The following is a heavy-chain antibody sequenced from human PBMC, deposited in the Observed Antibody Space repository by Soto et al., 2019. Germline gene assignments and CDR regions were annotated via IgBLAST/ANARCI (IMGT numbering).Heavy chain of an antibody. CDR2: INHSGST. CDR3: ARGLITIFGVEALAPRPEYYYGMDV. CDR1: GGSFSGYY. V-gene: IGHV4-34*01. Sequence: SETLSLTCAVYGGSFSGYYWSWIRQPPGKGLEWIGEINHSGSTNYNPSLKSRVTISVDTSENQFSLKLSSVTAADTAVYYCARGLITIFGVEALAPRPEYYYGMDVWGQGTTVTVSS. J-gene: IGHJ6*02. D-gene: IGHD3-3*01.